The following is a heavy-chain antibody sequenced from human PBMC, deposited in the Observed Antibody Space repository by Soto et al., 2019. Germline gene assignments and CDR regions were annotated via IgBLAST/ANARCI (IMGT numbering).Heavy chain of an antibody. Sequence: NPSETLSLTCAVYDGSFSGYYWSWIRQPPGKGLEWIGEINHSGSTNYNPSLKSRVTISVDTSKNQFSLKLSSVTAADTAVYYCARGSGGYDFWSGYWLRRFDPWGQGTLVTVSS. CDR1: DGSFSGYY. CDR3: ARGSGGYDFWSGYWLRRFDP. V-gene: IGHV4-34*01. J-gene: IGHJ5*02. CDR2: INHSGST. D-gene: IGHD3-3*01.